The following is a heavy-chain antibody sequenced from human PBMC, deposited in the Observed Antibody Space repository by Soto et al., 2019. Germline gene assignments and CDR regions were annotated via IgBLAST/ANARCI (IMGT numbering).Heavy chain of an antibody. V-gene: IGHV1-2*04. Sequence: ASVKVSCKASGYTFTGYYMHWVRQAPGQGLEWMGWINPNSGGTNYAQKFQGWVTMTRDTSISTAYMELSRLRSDDTAVYYCARGLGYFDWLSTLYYYGMDVWGQGTTVTVSS. CDR3: ARGLGYFDWLSTLYYYGMDV. J-gene: IGHJ6*02. CDR1: GYTFTGYY. D-gene: IGHD3-9*01. CDR2: INPNSGGT.